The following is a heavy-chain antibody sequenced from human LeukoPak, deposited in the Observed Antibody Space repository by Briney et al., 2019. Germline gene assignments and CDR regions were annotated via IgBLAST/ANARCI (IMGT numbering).Heavy chain of an antibody. CDR3: ARGLQYYYDSSAY. CDR1: GFTLTTYE. J-gene: IGHJ4*02. D-gene: IGHD3-22*01. Sequence: GGSLRLSCATSGFTLTTYEMNWVRQAPGKGLEWVSHISGSGGAIYYADSVKGRFTISRDNAKNSLYLQMNSLRAEDTAVYYCARGLQYYYDSSAYWGQGTLVTVSS. V-gene: IGHV3-48*03. CDR2: ISGSGGAI.